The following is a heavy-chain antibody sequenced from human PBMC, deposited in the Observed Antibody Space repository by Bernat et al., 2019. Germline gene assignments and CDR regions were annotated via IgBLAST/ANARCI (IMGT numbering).Heavy chain of an antibody. V-gene: IGHV3-33*01. D-gene: IGHD3-10*01. J-gene: IGHJ4*02. CDR1: GFAFSDYG. Sequence: QVQLVESGGGVVQPGRSLRLSCTASGFAFSDYGMHWVRQAPGKGLEWVSVIWYDGSIQYYADSVKDRLTISRDNSKNTVYLQMNSLRAEDTAVYYCARALGVQSGYFDYWGQGALVTVSS. CDR2: IWYDGSIQ. CDR3: ARALGVQSGYFDY.